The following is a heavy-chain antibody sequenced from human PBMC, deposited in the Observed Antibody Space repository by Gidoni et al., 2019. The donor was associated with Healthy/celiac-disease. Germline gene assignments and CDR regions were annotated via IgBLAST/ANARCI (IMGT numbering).Heavy chain of an antibody. V-gene: IGHV3-43D*04. Sequence: EVQLVESGGVVVQPGGSLRLSCAASGFTFDDYAMHWVRQAPGKGLEWVSLISWDGGSTYYADSVKGRFTISRDNSKNSLYLQMNSLRAEDTALYYCAKDEGDGYNPSWYFDLWGRGTLVTVSS. CDR1: GFTFDDYA. CDR3: AKDEGDGYNPSWYFDL. D-gene: IGHD5-12*01. J-gene: IGHJ2*01. CDR2: ISWDGGST.